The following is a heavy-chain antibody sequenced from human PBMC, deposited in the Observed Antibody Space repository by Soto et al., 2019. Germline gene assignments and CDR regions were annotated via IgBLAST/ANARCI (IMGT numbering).Heavy chain of an antibody. D-gene: IGHD1-1*01. CDR3: AKRTGRYFDY. CDR2: INVGNGNT. Sequence: QVQLVQSGTEVKKSGASMKISCKASGYTFTSHAVHWVRQAPGQRLEWIGWINVGNGNTKYSQTFQGRVTITRDTFANTAYMELSSLGSEDTAVYYCAKRTGRYFDYWGQGTLVTVSS. V-gene: IGHV1-3*01. J-gene: IGHJ4*02. CDR1: GYTFTSHA.